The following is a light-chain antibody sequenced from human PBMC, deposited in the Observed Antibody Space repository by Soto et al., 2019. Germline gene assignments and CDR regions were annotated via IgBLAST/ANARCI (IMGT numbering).Light chain of an antibody. J-gene: IGKJ1*01. CDR1: QSVSSSY. CDR3: QQYGSSPWT. Sequence: EIVLTQSPGTLSLSPGERATLSCRASQSVSSSYLGWYQQTPGQAPRLLIYGASSRATGIPDRFSGSGSGTDFTLTISRLEPEDCAVYYCQQYGSSPWTFGQGTKVDIK. CDR2: GAS. V-gene: IGKV3-20*01.